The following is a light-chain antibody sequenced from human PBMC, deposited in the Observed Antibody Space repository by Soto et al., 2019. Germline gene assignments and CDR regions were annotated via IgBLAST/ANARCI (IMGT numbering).Light chain of an antibody. CDR1: SSNIGSNY. CDR3: AAWDDSRSGHWV. Sequence: QSVLTQPPSASGTPGQRVTISCSGSSSNIGSNYVYWYQQLPGTAPKLLIYRNNQRPSGVPDRFSGSKSGTSASLAISGLLSEDEADYYCAAWDDSRSGHWVFGGGTKLTVL. CDR2: RNN. V-gene: IGLV1-47*01. J-gene: IGLJ3*02.